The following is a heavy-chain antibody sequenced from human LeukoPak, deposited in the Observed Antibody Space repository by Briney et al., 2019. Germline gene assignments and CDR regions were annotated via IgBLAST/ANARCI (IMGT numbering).Heavy chain of an antibody. CDR2: ISYDGSNK. J-gene: IGHJ4*02. CDR3: AKGEYYYDSSGYTDY. V-gene: IGHV3-30*18. D-gene: IGHD3-22*01. Sequence: GRSLRLSCAASGFTFSVYGMHWVRQAPGKGLEWVAVISYDGSNKYYADSVKGRFTISRDNSKNTLYLQMNSLRAEDTAVYYCAKGEYYYDSSGYTDYWGQGTLVTVSS. CDR1: GFTFSVYG.